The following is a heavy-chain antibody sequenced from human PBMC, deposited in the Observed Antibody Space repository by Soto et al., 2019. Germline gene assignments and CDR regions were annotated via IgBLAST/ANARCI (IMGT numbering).Heavy chain of an antibody. CDR2: IYHSGST. Sequence: SETLSITCAVSGGSISISNWCSWVRQPPGKGLEWIGEIYHSGSTNYNPSLKSRVTISVDKSKNQFSLKLSSVTAADTAVYYCARDRDCSSTSCYTGIGWFDPWGQGTLVTVSS. D-gene: IGHD2-2*02. V-gene: IGHV4-4*02. CDR1: GGSISISNW. CDR3: ARDRDCSSTSCYTGIGWFDP. J-gene: IGHJ5*02.